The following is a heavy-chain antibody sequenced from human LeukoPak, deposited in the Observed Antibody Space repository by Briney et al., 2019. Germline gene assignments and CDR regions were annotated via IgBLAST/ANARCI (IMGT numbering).Heavy chain of an antibody. Sequence: GVLRLSCAASGFTFSSYEMNWVRQAPGKGLEWVSYISSSGSTIYYADSVKGRFTISRDNAKNSLYLQMNSPRAEDTAVYYCARTDGYNSPYFDYWGQGTLVTVSS. CDR3: ARTDGYNSPYFDY. CDR1: GFTFSSYE. CDR2: ISSSGSTI. J-gene: IGHJ4*02. V-gene: IGHV3-48*03. D-gene: IGHD5-24*01.